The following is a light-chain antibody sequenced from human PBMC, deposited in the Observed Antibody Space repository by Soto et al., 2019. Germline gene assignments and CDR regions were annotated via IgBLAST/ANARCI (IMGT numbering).Light chain of an antibody. Sequence: QSALTQPASVSGSPGQSITISCTGTSSDVGSYNFVSWYQQLPGKAPKLMIYEVSNRPSGVSNLFSGSKSGNTASLTISGLQAEDEADYYCSSYTTSSNYVFGSGTKVTVL. CDR1: SSDVGSYNF. CDR2: EVS. V-gene: IGLV2-14*01. J-gene: IGLJ1*01. CDR3: SSYTTSSNYV.